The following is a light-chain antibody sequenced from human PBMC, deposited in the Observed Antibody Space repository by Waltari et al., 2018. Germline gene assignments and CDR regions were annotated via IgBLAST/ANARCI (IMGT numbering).Light chain of an antibody. V-gene: IGLV2-23*02. J-gene: IGLJ1*01. CDR2: EVT. CDR3: CSDAGSGTYV. Sequence: QSALTQPAPVSGSPGQSLTIPCTGTSRYIGKYNYVSWYQHLPGKVPKVMISEVTRRPSGVSNRFSGSKSGNTASLTISGLQADDEAEYYCCSDAGSGTYVFGTGTKLTVV. CDR1: SRYIGKYNY.